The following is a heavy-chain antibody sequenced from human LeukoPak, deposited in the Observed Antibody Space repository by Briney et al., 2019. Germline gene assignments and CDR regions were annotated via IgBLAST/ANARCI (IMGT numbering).Heavy chain of an antibody. CDR1: GYSFTTYW. D-gene: IGHD4-17*01. J-gene: IGHJ4*02. Sequence: GESLKISCKASGYSFTTYWIGWVRQVPGKGLEWVGIIYPADSTAKYSPSFQGQVTISADKSISTAYLQWSSLKASDTAMYYCARHPHSDYGDYGPLDYWGQGTLVTVSS. CDR3: ARHPHSDYGDYGPLDY. V-gene: IGHV5-51*01. CDR2: IYPADSTA.